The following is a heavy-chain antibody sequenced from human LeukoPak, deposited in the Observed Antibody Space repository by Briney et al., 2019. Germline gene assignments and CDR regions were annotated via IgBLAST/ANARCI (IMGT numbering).Heavy chain of an antibody. J-gene: IGHJ4*02. D-gene: IGHD6-19*01. CDR2: MNPNSGNT. CDR3: ARGTIAVAGTDFDY. CDR1: GYTFTSYD. Sequence: AASVKVSCKASGYTFTSYDINWVRQATGQGLEWMGWMNPNSGNTGYAQKFQGRVTMTRNTSISTAYMELSSLRSEDTAVYYCARGTIAVAGTDFDYWGQGTLVTVSS. V-gene: IGHV1-8*01.